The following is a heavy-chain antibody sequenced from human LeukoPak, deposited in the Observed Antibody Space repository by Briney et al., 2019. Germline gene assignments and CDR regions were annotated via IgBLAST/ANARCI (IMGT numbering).Heavy chain of an antibody. J-gene: IGHJ4*02. D-gene: IGHD3-3*01. CDR2: INHSGST. Sequence: SETLSLTCAVYGGSFSGYYWSWIRQPPGKGLEWIGEINHSGSTNYNPSLKSRVTISVDTYKNQFSLKLSSVTAADTAVYYCARGDFWSGYYHWGQGTLVTVSS. V-gene: IGHV4-34*01. CDR1: GGSFSGYY. CDR3: ARGDFWSGYYH.